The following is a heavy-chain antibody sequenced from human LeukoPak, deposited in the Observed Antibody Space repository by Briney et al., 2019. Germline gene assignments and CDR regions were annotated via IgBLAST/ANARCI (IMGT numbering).Heavy chain of an antibody. J-gene: IGHJ6*02. Sequence: GGSLRLSCTASGFTFGDYAVSWVRRAPGRGLEWVGLIRRRAFGETADYAASVKGRFTISRDDSKSIAYLQMNSLKTEDTAVYYCTREGAAAAYGMDVWGQGTTVTVSS. CDR1: GFTFGDYA. CDR3: TREGAAAAYGMDV. V-gene: IGHV3-49*04. D-gene: IGHD6-13*01. CDR2: IRRRAFGETA.